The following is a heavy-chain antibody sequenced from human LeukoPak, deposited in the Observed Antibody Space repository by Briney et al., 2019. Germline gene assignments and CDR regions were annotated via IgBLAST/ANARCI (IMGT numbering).Heavy chain of an antibody. Sequence: PGGSLRLSCAASGFTFNSYAMSWVRQAPGKGLEWVSGISGGGGSTYYADSVQGRFTISRDNSKNTLYLQMNSLRAEDTAVYHCAKAVRLERRSYYYYGMDVWGQGTTVTVSS. CDR3: AKAVRLERRSYYYYGMDV. CDR1: GFTFNSYA. D-gene: IGHD1-1*01. J-gene: IGHJ6*02. V-gene: IGHV3-23*01. CDR2: ISGGGGST.